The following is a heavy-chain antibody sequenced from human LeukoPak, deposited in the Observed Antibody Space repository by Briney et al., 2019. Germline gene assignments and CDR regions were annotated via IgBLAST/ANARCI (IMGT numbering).Heavy chain of an antibody. CDR1: GFTFSSYV. CDR3: VKDLTATTSA. V-gene: IGHV3-64D*06. Sequence: GGSLRLSCSASGFTFSSYVMHWVRQAPGKGLEYVSCISSSGGTIYYADSVKGRFSNSRDNSKNTLDLQMSSLRAEDTAVYYCVKDLTATTSAWGQGTLVIVSS. D-gene: IGHD1-7*01. CDR2: ISSSGGTI. J-gene: IGHJ4*02.